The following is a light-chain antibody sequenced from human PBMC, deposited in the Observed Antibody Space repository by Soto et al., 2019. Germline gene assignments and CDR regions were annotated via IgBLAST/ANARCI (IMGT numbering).Light chain of an antibody. V-gene: IGKV3-20*01. CDR1: QSVSSSY. Sequence: ESMFAQAPATLSLSPWERATLSCRASQSVSSSYLTWYQQKPGPAPSLLIYGASSRATGIPDRFSGSGAGTDLTLTISRREPEDFAVYYCQQYGSTFGDTLGGGTKVDIK. J-gene: IGKJ4*01. CDR2: GAS. CDR3: QQYGSTFGDT.